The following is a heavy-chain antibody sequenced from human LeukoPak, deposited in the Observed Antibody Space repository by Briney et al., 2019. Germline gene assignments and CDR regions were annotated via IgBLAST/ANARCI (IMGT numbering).Heavy chain of an antibody. CDR2: IYYSGNT. V-gene: IGHV4-39*07. Sequence: SETLSLNCSVSGGSISSTNSYWGWIRQPPGKGLEWIGSIYYSGNTYYNPSLRSRVTILVDTSKNQFSLKLSSVTAADTAVYYCARSTYCSGGSCSHNWFDPWGQGTLVTVSS. CDR1: GGSISSTNSY. D-gene: IGHD2-15*01. CDR3: ARSTYCSGGSCSHNWFDP. J-gene: IGHJ5*02.